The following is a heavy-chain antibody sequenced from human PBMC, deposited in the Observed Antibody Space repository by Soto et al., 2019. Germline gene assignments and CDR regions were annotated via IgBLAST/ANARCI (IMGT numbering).Heavy chain of an antibody. CDR1: GFTFSDYW. J-gene: IGHJ4*02. V-gene: IGHV3-7*01. D-gene: IGHD3-3*02. CDR2: MSPDGRKR. Sequence: EVQLVESGGGLVQPGGSLRLSCAASGFTFSDYWLSWVRQSPVKGLEWVANMSPDGRKRYYLDSLKGRFTISRDNDKKSLYLKMNRLGAEATAVYFCSSDPVAFPIGGHWGQGTLVNVSS. CDR3: SSDPVAFPIGGH.